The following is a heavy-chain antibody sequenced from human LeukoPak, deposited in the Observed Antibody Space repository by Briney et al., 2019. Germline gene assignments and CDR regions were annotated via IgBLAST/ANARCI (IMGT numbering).Heavy chain of an antibody. Sequence: PGGSLRLSCAASGFTFSSHGMNWVRQAPGKGLEWVSGISPSGDITYYADSVMGRFTISRDNSKNTLAVQMNSLRAEDTAVYFCARAVTANILGAFDIWGQGTMVTVSS. CDR3: ARAVTANILGAFDI. CDR1: GFTFSSHG. CDR2: ISPSGDIT. D-gene: IGHD2-21*02. J-gene: IGHJ3*02. V-gene: IGHV3-23*01.